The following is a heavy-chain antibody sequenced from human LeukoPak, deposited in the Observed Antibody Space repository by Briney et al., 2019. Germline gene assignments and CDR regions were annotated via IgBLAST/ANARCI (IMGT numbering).Heavy chain of an antibody. J-gene: IGHJ4*02. CDR3: AKGIDYFDY. CDR2: ISGRDGST. V-gene: IGHV3-23*01. Sequence: GGSLRLSCSASRFTFSSYTMNWVRQAPGKGLEWVSAISGRDGSTYYTNSVKGRFTISRDDSKNTLYLQMNSLRAEDTAVYYCAKGIDYFDYWGQGTLVTVSS. D-gene: IGHD2-15*01. CDR1: RFTFSSYT.